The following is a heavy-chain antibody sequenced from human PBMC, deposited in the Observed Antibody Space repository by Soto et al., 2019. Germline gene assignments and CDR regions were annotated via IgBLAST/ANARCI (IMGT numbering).Heavy chain of an antibody. Sequence: SETLSLTCTVAGGSISSYYWSWIRQPPGKGLEWIGYIYCSGSTNYNPSLKSRVTISVDTSKNQFSLKLSSVTAADTAVYYCARTIAARPYFDYWGQRTLVTVSS. V-gene: IGHV4-59*08. CDR2: IYCSGST. D-gene: IGHD6-6*01. CDR1: GGSISSYY. J-gene: IGHJ4*02. CDR3: ARTIAARPYFDY.